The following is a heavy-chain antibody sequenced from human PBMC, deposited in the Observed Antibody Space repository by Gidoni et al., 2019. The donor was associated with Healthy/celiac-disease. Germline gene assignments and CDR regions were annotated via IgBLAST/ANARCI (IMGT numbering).Heavy chain of an antibody. CDR1: GFTFSSYA. J-gene: IGHJ4*02. CDR2: ISYDGSNK. D-gene: IGHD6-6*01. CDR3: AREEYSSSGFREAFDY. V-gene: IGHV3-30-3*01. Sequence: QVQLVESGGGVVQPGRSLRLSCAASGFTFSSYAMHWVRQAPGKGLEWVAVISYDGSNKYYADSVKGRFTISRDNAKNTLYLQMNSLRAEDTAVYYCAREEYSSSGFREAFDYWGQGTLVTVSS.